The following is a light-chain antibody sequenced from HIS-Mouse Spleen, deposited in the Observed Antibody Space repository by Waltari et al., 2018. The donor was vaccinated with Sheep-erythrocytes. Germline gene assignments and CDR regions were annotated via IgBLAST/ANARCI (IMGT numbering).Light chain of an antibody. Sequence: QSALTQPASVSGSPGQSITISCTGTSSDVGGYNYVSWYQQHPGKAPKLMIYEVSKRPSGVSNRFSGSKSGNTASLTISGLQAEDEAAYYCSSYTSSSTQVFGGGTKLTVL. V-gene: IGLV2-14*01. CDR3: SSYTSSSTQV. CDR1: SSDVGGYNY. CDR2: EVS. J-gene: IGLJ2*01.